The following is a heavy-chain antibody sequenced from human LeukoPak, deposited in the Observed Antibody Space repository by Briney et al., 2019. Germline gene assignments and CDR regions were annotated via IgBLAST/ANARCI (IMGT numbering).Heavy chain of an antibody. CDR3: ARDGFGSYFSLDY. D-gene: IGHD3-10*01. Sequence: GGSLRLSCVASGFKFSDYYMSWVRQAPGKGLEWVADIRHDGSDEYNGDSVKGRFTISRDNAKNSLFLPMNSLRAEDTAVYYCARDGFGSYFSLDYWGQGTLVTVSS. CDR2: IRHDGSDE. CDR1: GFKFSDYY. V-gene: IGHV3-7*04. J-gene: IGHJ4*02.